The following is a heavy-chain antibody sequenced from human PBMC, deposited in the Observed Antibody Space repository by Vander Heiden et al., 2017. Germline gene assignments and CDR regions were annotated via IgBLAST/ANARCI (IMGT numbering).Heavy chain of an antibody. CDR1: GFSLSTSAMC. CDR2: IDWDDDK. CDR3: ARMLRRERGWEAPDY. D-gene: IGHD1-26*01. Sequence: QVTLRESGPALVQPTQTLPLTCTFSGFSLSTSAMCVSWIRQPPGKALEWLALIDWDDDKYYSTSLKTRLTISKDTSKNQVVLTMTDMDPVDTATYYCARMLRRERGWEAPDYWGQGTLVTVSS. J-gene: IGHJ4*02. V-gene: IGHV2-70*01.